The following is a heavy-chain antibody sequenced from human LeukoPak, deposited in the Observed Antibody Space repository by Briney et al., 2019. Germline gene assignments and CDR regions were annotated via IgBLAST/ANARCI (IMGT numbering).Heavy chain of an antibody. CDR2: IYYSGST. Sequence: PSETLSLTCTVSGGSLSSYYWSWIRQPPGKGLEWIGYIYYSGSTNYNPSLKSRVTISVDTSKNQFSLKLSSVTAADTAVYYCARGDYYDSSGYRLFDYWGQGTLVTVSS. CDR1: GGSLSSYY. J-gene: IGHJ4*02. CDR3: ARGDYYDSSGYRLFDY. V-gene: IGHV4-59*01. D-gene: IGHD3-22*01.